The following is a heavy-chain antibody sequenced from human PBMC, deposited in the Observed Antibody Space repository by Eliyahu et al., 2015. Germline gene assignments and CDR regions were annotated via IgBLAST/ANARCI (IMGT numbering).Heavy chain of an antibody. CDR3: ARGGYSSSSLGDYYYDMDV. D-gene: IGHD6-6*01. Sequence: QVQLVQSGAEVKKPGAPVKVSCKASGYTFNRNYLXWVRQAPGQGLEWMGLINPSSGSTTYAQKLQGRVTMTRDTSTSTVYMELSSLRSEDTAVYFCARGGYSSSSLGDYYYDMDVWGQGTTVTVSS. J-gene: IGHJ6*02. CDR1: GYTFNRNY. V-gene: IGHV1-46*02. CDR2: INPSSGST.